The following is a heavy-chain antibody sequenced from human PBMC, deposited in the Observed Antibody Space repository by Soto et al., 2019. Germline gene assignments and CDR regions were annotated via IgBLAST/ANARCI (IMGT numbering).Heavy chain of an antibody. V-gene: IGHV3-23*01. J-gene: IGHJ4*02. Sequence: GGSLRLSCAASGFTFSSHAMGWLRQAPGTGPEWVAFVDGSGGDSSYADSVKGRFTISGDNSDNSLYLHMNSLRAEDTGRYFCAKEIFAAAYAATSAFDLWGRGTLVTVSS. CDR1: GFTFSSHA. D-gene: IGHD2-8*01. CDR2: VDGSGGDS. CDR3: AKEIFAAAYAATSAFDL.